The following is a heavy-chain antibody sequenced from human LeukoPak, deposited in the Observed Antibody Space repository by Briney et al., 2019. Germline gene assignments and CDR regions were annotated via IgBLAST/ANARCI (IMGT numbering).Heavy chain of an antibody. D-gene: IGHD3-16*01. Sequence: SETLSLTCTVSGGSISSYYWSWIRQPPWKGLEWIGYIYYSGSTNYNPSLKSRVTISVDTSKNQFSLKLSSVTAADTAVYYCARITKLQYFDYWGQGTLVTVSS. V-gene: IGHV4-59*01. J-gene: IGHJ4*02. CDR2: IYYSGST. CDR1: GGSISSYY. CDR3: ARITKLQYFDY.